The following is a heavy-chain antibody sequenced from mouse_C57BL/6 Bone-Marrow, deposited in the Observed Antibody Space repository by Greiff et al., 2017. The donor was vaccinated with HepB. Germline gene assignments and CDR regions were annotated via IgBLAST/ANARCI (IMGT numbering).Heavy chain of an antibody. D-gene: IGHD1-1*01. CDR1: GFNIKDYY. CDR3: TSTVVASYWYFDV. Sequence: EVQLQESGAELVRPGASVKLSCTASGFNIKDYYMHWVKQRPEQGLEWIGRIDPEDGDTEYAPKFQGKATMTADTSSNTAYLQLSSLTSEDTAVYYCTSTVVASYWYFDVWGTGTTVTVSS. V-gene: IGHV14-1*01. J-gene: IGHJ1*03. CDR2: IDPEDGDT.